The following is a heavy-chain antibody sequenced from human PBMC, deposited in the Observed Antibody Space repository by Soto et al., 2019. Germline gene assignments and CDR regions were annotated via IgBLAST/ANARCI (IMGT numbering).Heavy chain of an antibody. J-gene: IGHJ6*02. CDR1: GFTFSSYA. CDR2: ISYDGSNK. Sequence: QVQLVESGGGVVQPGRSLRLSCAASGFTFSSYAMHWVRQAPGKGLEWVAVISYDGSNKYYADSVKGRFTISRDNSTNTLYLQMNSLRAEDTAVYYCARRYSHYYYGMDVWGQGTTVTVSS. D-gene: IGHD5-18*01. V-gene: IGHV3-30-3*01. CDR3: ARRYSHYYYGMDV.